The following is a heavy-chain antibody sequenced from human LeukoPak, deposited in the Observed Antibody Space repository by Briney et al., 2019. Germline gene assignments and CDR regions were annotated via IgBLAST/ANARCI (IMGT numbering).Heavy chain of an antibody. CDR2: IYTSGST. V-gene: IGHV4-4*07. CDR3: ARVRSLDVLRFLEWLSEGAFDI. D-gene: IGHD3-3*01. J-gene: IGHJ3*02. Sequence: SETLSLTCTVSGGSISSYYRSWIRQPAGKGLEWIGRIYTSGSTNYNPSLKSRVTISVDTSKNQFSLKLSSVTAADTAVYYCARVRSLDVLRFLEWLSEGAFDIWGQETMVTVSS. CDR1: GGSISSYY.